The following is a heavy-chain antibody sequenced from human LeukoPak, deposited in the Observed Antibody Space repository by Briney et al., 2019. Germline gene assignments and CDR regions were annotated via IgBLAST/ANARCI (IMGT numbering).Heavy chain of an antibody. J-gene: IGHJ4*02. V-gene: IGHV1-2*04. CDR2: INPNSGGT. CDR1: GYTLTGYY. Sequence: ASVTLSCKASGYTLTGYYMHWVRQAPGQGLEWMGWINPNSGGTNYAQKFQGWVTMTRDTSISTAYMELSRLRSDDTAVYYCARANHFDWFKPTSIYFDYWGQGTLVTVSS. D-gene: IGHD3-9*01. CDR3: ARANHFDWFKPTSIYFDY.